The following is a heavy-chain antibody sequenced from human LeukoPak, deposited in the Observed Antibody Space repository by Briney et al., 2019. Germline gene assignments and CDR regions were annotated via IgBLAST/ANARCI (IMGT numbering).Heavy chain of an antibody. CDR3: AMAGGSGTYYVDY. J-gene: IGHJ4*02. Sequence: SESLSLTRTVSGGSISRYFWSWIRPPPGKGLEGIGYIYYSGSTNYNPSLKSRVTISLDTSKNQFSLKLSSVTAADTAVYYCAMAGGSGTYYVDYWGQGTLVTVSS. V-gene: IGHV4-59*01. D-gene: IGHD3-10*01. CDR2: IYYSGST. CDR1: GGSISRYF.